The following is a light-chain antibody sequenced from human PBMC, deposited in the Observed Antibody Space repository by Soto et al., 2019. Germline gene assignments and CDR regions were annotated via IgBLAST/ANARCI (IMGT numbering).Light chain of an antibody. V-gene: IGLV2-11*03. J-gene: IGLJ1*01. Sequence: SAAPGQKVTISCSGSSSNIGGNSVSWYQQLPGTAPKLLIYDVNKRPSGVPYRFSGSKSGNTASLTISGLQAGDEADYYCCSYAGTYTRVFGTGTKVTVL. CDR1: SSNIGGNS. CDR3: CSYAGTYTRV. CDR2: DVN.